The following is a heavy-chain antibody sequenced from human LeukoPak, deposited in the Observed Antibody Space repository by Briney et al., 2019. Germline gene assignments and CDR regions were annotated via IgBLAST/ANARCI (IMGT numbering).Heavy chain of an antibody. CDR2: IYSGGST. CDR3: ARDSLYSSSSEDY. J-gene: IGHJ4*02. D-gene: IGHD6-6*01. CDR1: GFTVSSNY. Sequence: GGSLRLSCAASGFTVSSNYMSLVRQAPGKGLEWVSVIYSGGSTYYADSVQGRFTISRDNSKNTLYLQMNSLIAEDTAVYYCARDSLYSSSSEDYWGQGILVTVSS. V-gene: IGHV3-53*01.